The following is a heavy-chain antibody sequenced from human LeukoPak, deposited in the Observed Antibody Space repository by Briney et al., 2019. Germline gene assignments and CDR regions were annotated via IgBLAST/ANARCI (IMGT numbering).Heavy chain of an antibody. D-gene: IGHD1-26*01. CDR3: ARFGSSDAFDI. CDR2: IKSKGGGGTA. CDR1: GFTVSSKH. Sequence: PGGSLRLSCAASGFTVSSKHMTWVRQAPGKGLEWVARIKSKGGGGTADFAAPVQGRFTISRDDSKNTVYLQMNSLKIEDTGTYYCARFGSSDAFDIWGQGTMVTVSS. J-gene: IGHJ3*02. V-gene: IGHV3-15*01.